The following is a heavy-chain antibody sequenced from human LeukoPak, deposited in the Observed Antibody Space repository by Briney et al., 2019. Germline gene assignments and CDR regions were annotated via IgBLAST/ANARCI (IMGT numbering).Heavy chain of an antibody. CDR2: ISSSSSYI. Sequence: GGSLRLSCAASGFTFSSYSMNWVRQAPGKGLEWVSSISSSSSYIYYADSVKGRFTISRDNAKNSLYLQMNSLRAEDTAVYYCAREWSDIAAAGTGGVWTWFDPWGQGTLVTVSS. D-gene: IGHD6-13*01. CDR3: AREWSDIAAAGTGGVWTWFDP. V-gene: IGHV3-21*01. CDR1: GFTFSSYS. J-gene: IGHJ5*02.